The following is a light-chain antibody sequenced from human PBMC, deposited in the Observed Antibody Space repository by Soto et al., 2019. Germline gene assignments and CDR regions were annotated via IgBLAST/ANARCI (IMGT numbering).Light chain of an antibody. Sequence: EIVLTQSPGTLSLSTGERATLSCRASQSVSSSYLAWYQHKPGQAPRLLIYGVSSRATGIPDRFSGSGSGTHFTLTISRLEPEDFAVNYCHQFRTLPKTFGQGTKVEIK. CDR2: GVS. CDR1: QSVSSSY. CDR3: HQFRTLPKT. V-gene: IGKV3-20*01. J-gene: IGKJ1*01.